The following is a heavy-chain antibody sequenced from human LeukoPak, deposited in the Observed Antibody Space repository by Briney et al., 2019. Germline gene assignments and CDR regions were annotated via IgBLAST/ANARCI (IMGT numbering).Heavy chain of an antibody. CDR2: INNDGSST. J-gene: IGHJ4*02. Sequence: GGSLRLSCAASGFTFSIYWMHWVRQAPGKGLVWVSHINNDGSSTSYADSVKGRFTISRDNAKNTLYLQMNSLRAEDTAVYYCARYYYDRSAYLDYWGQGTLVTVSS. CDR3: ARYYYDRSAYLDY. D-gene: IGHD3-22*01. CDR1: GFTFSIYW. V-gene: IGHV3-74*01.